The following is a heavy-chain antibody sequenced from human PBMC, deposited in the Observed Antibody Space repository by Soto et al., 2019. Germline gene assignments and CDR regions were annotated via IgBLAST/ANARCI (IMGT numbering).Heavy chain of an antibody. V-gene: IGHV4-39*01. J-gene: IGHJ4*02. CDR3: LCPYYYDSSGTHEFRDY. CDR2: IYYSGST. D-gene: IGHD3-22*01. CDR1: GGSISSSSYY. Sequence: PSETLSLTCTVSGGSISSSSYYWGWIRQPPGKGLEWIGSIYYSGSTYYNPSLKSRVTISVDTSKNQFSLKLSSVTAADTAVYYCLCPYYYDSSGTHEFRDYWGQGTLVTVSS.